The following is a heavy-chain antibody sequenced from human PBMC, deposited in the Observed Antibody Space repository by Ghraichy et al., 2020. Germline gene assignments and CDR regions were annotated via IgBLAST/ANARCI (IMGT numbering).Heavy chain of an antibody. V-gene: IGHV3-21*01. CDR3: AREPLVAYYGMDV. D-gene: IGHD5-12*01. CDR1: GFTFSSYS. J-gene: IGHJ6*02. CDR2: ISSSSYI. Sequence: GGSLRLSCAASGFTFSSYSMNWVRQAPGKGLEWVSSISSSSYIYYADSVKGRFTISRDNAKNSLYLQMNSLRAEDTAVYYCAREPLVAYYGMDVWGQGTTVTVSS.